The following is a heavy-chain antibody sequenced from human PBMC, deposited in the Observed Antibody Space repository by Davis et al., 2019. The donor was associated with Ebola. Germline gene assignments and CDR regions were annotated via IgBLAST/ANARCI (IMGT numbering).Heavy chain of an antibody. D-gene: IGHD4-17*01. CDR1: GYTFTGYY. V-gene: IGHV1-3*01. CDR3: ARDMDGDYAHDY. J-gene: IGHJ4*02. CDR2: INAGNGNT. Sequence: AASVKVSCKASGYTFTGYYMHWVRQAPGQRLEWMGWINAGNGNTKYSQKFQGRVTITRDTSASTAYMELSSLRSEDTAVYYCARDMDGDYAHDYWGQGTLVTVSS.